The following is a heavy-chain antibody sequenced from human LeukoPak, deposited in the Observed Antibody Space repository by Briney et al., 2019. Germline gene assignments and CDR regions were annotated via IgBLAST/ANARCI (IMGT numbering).Heavy chain of an antibody. D-gene: IGHD6-19*01. V-gene: IGHV3-64*01. Sequence: GGSLRLSCAASGFTFSSYVMHWVRQAPGKGLEYVSAISSNGGSTYYANSVKGRFTISRDNSKNTLYLQMGSLRAEDMAVYYCAREALGSGWYDDAFDIWGQGTMVTVSS. CDR3: AREALGSGWYDDAFDI. J-gene: IGHJ3*02. CDR2: ISSNGGST. CDR1: GFTFSSYV.